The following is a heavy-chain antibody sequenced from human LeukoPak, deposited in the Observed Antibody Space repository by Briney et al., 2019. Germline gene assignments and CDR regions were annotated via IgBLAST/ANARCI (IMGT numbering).Heavy chain of an antibody. CDR1: GLTFSSYA. CDR3: AREISRTGAFDI. V-gene: IGHV3-30*14. Sequence: PGRSLRLSCAASGLTFSSYAMHWVRQAPGKGLEWVAVISYDGSNKYYADSVKGRITISRDNSKNTLYLQMNSLRAEDTAVYYCAREISRTGAFDIWGQGAMVTVSS. CDR2: ISYDGSNK. J-gene: IGHJ3*02. D-gene: IGHD3-3*02.